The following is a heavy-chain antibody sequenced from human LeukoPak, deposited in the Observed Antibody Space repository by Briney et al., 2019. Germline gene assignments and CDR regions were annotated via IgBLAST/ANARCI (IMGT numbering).Heavy chain of an antibody. Sequence: SETLSLTCTVSGGSISSGGYYWSWIRQHPGEGLEWIGYIYYSGSTYYNPSLKSRVTISVDTSKNQFSLKLSSVTAADTAVYYCARLVITEILGMDVWGQGPRSPSP. V-gene: IGHV4-31*03. J-gene: IGHJ6*02. CDR1: GGSISSGGYY. D-gene: IGHD3-22*01. CDR2: IYYSGST. CDR3: ARLVITEILGMDV.